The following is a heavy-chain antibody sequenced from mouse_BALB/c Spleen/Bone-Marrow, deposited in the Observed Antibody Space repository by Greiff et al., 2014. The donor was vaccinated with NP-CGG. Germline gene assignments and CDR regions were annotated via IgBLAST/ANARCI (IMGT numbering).Heavy chain of an antibody. CDR2: IWAGGST. CDR3: ARSLIRLRYFDY. D-gene: IGHD1-2*01. Sequence: VQGVESGPGLVAPSQSLSITCTVSGFSLTSYGVHWVRQSPGKGLEWLGVIWAGGSTNYNSALMSRLSISKDNSESQVFLKMNSLQTDDTAMYYCARSLIRLRYFDYWGQGTTLTVSS. J-gene: IGHJ2*01. CDR1: GFSLTSYG. V-gene: IGHV2-9*02.